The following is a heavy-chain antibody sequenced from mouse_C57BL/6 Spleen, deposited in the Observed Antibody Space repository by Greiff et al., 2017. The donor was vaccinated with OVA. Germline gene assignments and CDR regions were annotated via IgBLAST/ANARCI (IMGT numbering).Heavy chain of an antibody. V-gene: IGHV1-55*01. J-gene: IGHJ2*01. CDR2: IYPGSGST. CDR3: ARGSYDGSSLYYFDY. D-gene: IGHD1-1*01. Sequence: QVQLQQPGAELVKPGASVKMSCKASGYTFTSYWITWVKQRPGQGLEWIGDIYPGSGSTNYNATFKSKATLTVDTSSSTAYLPLSSRTAEDSAVYYCARGSYDGSSLYYFDYWGQGTTLTVSS. CDR1: GYTFTSYW.